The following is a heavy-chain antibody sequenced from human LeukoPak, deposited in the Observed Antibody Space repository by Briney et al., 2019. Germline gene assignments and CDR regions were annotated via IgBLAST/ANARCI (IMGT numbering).Heavy chain of an antibody. D-gene: IGHD6-19*01. J-gene: IGHJ6*03. CDR1: GFTFSSYA. V-gene: IGHV3-23*01. Sequence: PGGSLRLSRAASGFTFSSYAMSWVRQAPGKGLEWVSAISGSGGSTYYADSVKGRFTISRDNSKKTLYLQMNSLRAEDTAVYYCAKCGSGRLPYYMDVWGKGTTVTMSS. CDR2: ISGSGGST. CDR3: AKCGSGRLPYYMDV.